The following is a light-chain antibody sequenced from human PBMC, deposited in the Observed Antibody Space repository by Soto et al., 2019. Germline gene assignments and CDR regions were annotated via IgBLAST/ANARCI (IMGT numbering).Light chain of an antibody. V-gene: IGKV3-15*01. CDR2: GAS. J-gene: IGKJ2*01. Sequence: EIVMTQSPATLSVSPGERATLSCRASQSVSSNLAWYQQKPGQAPRLLIYGASTRATGIPARFSGSGSGTEFTLTISGLQSEDFAVYYCQQYNNWPPSTLGQGTKLEIK. CDR1: QSVSSN. CDR3: QQYNNWPPST.